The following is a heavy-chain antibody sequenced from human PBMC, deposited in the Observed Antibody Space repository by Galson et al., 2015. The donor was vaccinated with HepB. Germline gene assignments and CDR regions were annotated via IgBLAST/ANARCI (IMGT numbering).Heavy chain of an antibody. CDR1: GGSISSSSYY. Sequence: SETLSLTCTVSGGSISSSSYYWGWIRQPPGKGLEWIGSIYYSGSTYYNPSLKSRVTISVDTSKNQFSLKLSSVTAADTAVYYCARQDGHNYYDSSGGTYFDYWGQGTLVTVSS. J-gene: IGHJ4*02. CDR3: ARQDGHNYYDSSGGTYFDY. D-gene: IGHD3-22*01. V-gene: IGHV4-39*01. CDR2: IYYSGST.